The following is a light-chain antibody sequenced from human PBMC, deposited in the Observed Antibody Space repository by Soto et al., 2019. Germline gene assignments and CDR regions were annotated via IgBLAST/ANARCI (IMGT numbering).Light chain of an antibody. CDR1: QRVDTTF. V-gene: IGKV3-20*01. J-gene: IGKJ1*01. Sequence: EIVLTQSPGSLSLSPGQRATLSCRASQRVDTTFFAWYQKKPGQAPRLLIYGASKRATGIPDRFRGSGSGTDFTLIISRREPEDFAVYYCQQYMSSVTFGQGTKVEI. CDR3: QQYMSSVT. CDR2: GAS.